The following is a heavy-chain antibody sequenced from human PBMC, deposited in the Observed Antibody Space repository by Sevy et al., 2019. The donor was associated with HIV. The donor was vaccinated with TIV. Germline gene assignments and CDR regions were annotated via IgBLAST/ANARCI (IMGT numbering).Heavy chain of an antibody. CDR3: AKVGVGHYDPDEIAYYFYYYNMDV. CDR1: GFSFDSYG. V-gene: IGHV3-23*01. Sequence: GGSLRLSCAVSGFSFDSYGMTWVRQAPGKGLEWVSAISGSGTRTYYADSVKGRFIISRDNSKNTLDLQMNSLRAEDTAIYYCAKVGVGHYDPDEIAYYFYYYNMDVWGKGTTVTVSS. CDR2: ISGSGTRT. J-gene: IGHJ6*03. D-gene: IGHD3-22*01.